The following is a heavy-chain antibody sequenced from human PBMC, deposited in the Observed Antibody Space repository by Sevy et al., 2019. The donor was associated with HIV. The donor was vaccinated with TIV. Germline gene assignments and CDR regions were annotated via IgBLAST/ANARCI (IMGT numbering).Heavy chain of an antibody. Sequence: SETLSLTCTVSDGSISSSSYYWGWIRQPPGKGLEWIGSIYYSGSTYYNPSLKSRVTISVDTSKNQFSLKLSSVTAADTAVYYCARRSPYGDFRRTRVVYAFDIWGQGTMVTVSS. V-gene: IGHV4-39*01. CDR1: DGSISSSSYY. D-gene: IGHD4-17*01. CDR2: IYYSGST. J-gene: IGHJ3*02. CDR3: ARRSPYGDFRRTRVVYAFDI.